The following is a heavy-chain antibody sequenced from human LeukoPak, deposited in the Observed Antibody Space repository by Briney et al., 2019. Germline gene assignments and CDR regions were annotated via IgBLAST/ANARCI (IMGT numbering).Heavy chain of an antibody. CDR3: ARDPLGIAVAGLPPIYYGMDV. J-gene: IGHJ6*02. V-gene: IGHV4-59*01. CDR1: GGFISTYY. CDR2: IHYSGST. Sequence: PSETLSLTCTVSGGFISTYYWSWIRQPPGKGLAWIGYIHYSGSTNYNPSLKSRVTISVDTSKNQFSLKLSSVTAADTAVYYCARDPLGIAVAGLPPIYYGMDVWGQGTTVTVSS. D-gene: IGHD6-19*01.